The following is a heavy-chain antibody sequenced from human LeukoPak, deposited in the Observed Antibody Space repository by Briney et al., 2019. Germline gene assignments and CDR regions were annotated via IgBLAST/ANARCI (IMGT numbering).Heavy chain of an antibody. CDR1: GFAVSATY. CDR2: IRIDGTT. D-gene: IGHD3-10*01. Sequence: GGSLRLSCAASGFAVSATYMSWVRQAPGKGLEWVSVIRIDGTTSYADSVKGRFTISRDNSKNTLYLQMNSLRADDTAVYYCARCKTWFGELAWGQGIVVSVSS. V-gene: IGHV3-53*01. J-gene: IGHJ5*02. CDR3: ARCKTWFGELA.